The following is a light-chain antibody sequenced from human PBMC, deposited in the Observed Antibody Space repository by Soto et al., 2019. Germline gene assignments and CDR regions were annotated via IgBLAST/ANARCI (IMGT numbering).Light chain of an antibody. CDR3: GTWDSSLSAVV. V-gene: IGLV1-51*01. CDR2: DNN. J-gene: IGLJ2*01. Sequence: QSVLTQPPSVSAAPGQKVAISCSGSSSNIGNNYVSWYQQLPGTAPKLLIYDNNKRPSGIPDRFSGSKSGTSATLVITGRQTGDEADDFCGTWDSSLSAVVFGGGTKLTVL. CDR1: SSNIGNNY.